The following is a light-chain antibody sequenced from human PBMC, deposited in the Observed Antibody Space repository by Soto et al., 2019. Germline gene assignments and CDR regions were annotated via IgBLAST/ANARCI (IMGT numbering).Light chain of an antibody. CDR2: GAS. J-gene: IGKJ4*01. CDR3: QQSSSTPLT. CDR1: EAISHY. V-gene: IGKV1-39*01. Sequence: DIQMTQSPSSLSASVGDRVTITCRASEAISHYLNWYQQKPGKAPKLLIYGASKLQSGVPSRFSGSGSGTDFTLTITSLQGEDFATYYCQQSSSTPLTFGGGTKVEI.